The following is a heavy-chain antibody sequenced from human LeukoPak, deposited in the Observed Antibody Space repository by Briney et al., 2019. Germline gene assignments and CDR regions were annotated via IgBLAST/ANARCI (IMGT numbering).Heavy chain of an antibody. D-gene: IGHD3-22*01. J-gene: IGHJ4*02. V-gene: IGHV4-59*11. CDR2: IHYDGRT. CDR1: GGSTSGRY. Sequence: SETLSLTCTVSGGSTSGRYWTWIRQPPGKGLGWIGYIHYDGRTNYNTSFKSRVIISLDTSNNQFSLNLKSVTAADTAAYYCARLVNYGYSDYWGQGTLVTVSS. CDR3: ARLVNYGYSDY.